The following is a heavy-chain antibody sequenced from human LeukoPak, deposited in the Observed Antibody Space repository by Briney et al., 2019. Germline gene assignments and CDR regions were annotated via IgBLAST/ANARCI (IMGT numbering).Heavy chain of an antibody. CDR2: INQDGTEK. CDR1: GFTFTTYW. CDR3: AKVAKYYYGSETYYFFEH. V-gene: IGHV3-7*01. J-gene: IGHJ4*02. D-gene: IGHD3-10*01. Sequence: GGSLRLSCAASGFTFTTYWMTWVRQAPGEGLEWVANINQDGTEKYYVDSVKGRFTISRDNAKNSLNLQMNSLRVEDTAVYYCAKVAKYYYGSETYYFFEHWGQGTPVTASS.